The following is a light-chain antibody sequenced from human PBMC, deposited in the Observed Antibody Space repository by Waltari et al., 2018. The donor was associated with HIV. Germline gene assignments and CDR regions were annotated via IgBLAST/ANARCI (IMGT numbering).Light chain of an antibody. Sequence: QSALTQPPSASGSPGQSVTISCTGTSGDVGGYNYVSWYQQHPGKAPKLMIYEVSKRPSGVPDRFSGSKSGNAASLTVSGLQAEDEADYYCSSYAGSNLWVFGTGTKVTVL. CDR3: SSYAGSNLWV. CDR1: SGDVGGYNY. V-gene: IGLV2-8*01. J-gene: IGLJ1*01. CDR2: EVS.